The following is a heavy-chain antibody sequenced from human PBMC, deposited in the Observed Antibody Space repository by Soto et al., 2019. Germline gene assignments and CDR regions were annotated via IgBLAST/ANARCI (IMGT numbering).Heavy chain of an antibody. V-gene: IGHV3-23*01. Sequence: PGGSLRLSCAASGFTFSNYAMSWVRQAPGKGLEWVSGIGGGGDDTYYADSVKGRFIISRDNSESTLSLQMNGLRAEDAAVYYCAKFVWFGERYLDPWGQGXLVTVTS. CDR3: AKFVWFGERYLDP. J-gene: IGHJ5*02. CDR1: GFTFSNYA. D-gene: IGHD3-10*01. CDR2: IGGGGDDT.